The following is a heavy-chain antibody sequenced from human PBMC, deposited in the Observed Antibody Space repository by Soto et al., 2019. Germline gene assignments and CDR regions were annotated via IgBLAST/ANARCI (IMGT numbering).Heavy chain of an antibody. J-gene: IGHJ3*02. CDR2: ISAYNGNT. V-gene: IGHV1-18*01. D-gene: IGHD3-10*01. CDR1: GYTFTCYG. CDR3: ARVRVSFNLGSGAFDI. Sequence: ASVKVSCKASGYTFTCYGISWVRQAPGQGLEWMGWISAYNGNTNYAQKLQGRVTMTTDTSTSTAYMELRSLRSDDTAVYYCARVRVSFNLGSGAFDIWGQGTMVTVSS.